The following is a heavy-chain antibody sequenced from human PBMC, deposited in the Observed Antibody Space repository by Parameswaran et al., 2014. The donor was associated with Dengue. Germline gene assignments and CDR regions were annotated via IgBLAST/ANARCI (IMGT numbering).Heavy chain of an antibody. V-gene: IGHV1-18*01. J-gene: IGHJ6*02. Sequence: WVRQAPGQGLEWMGWISAYNGNTNYAQKLQGRVTMTTDTSTSTAYMELRSLRSDDTAVYYCARISAPEQYYDFWSGYYKYYYYYGIDVWGQGTTVTVSS. CDR2: ISAYNGNT. CDR3: ARISAPEQYYDFWSGYYKYYYYYGIDV. D-gene: IGHD3-3*01.